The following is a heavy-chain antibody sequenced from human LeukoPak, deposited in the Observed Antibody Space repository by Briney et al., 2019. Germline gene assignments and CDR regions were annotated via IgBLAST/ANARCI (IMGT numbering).Heavy chain of an antibody. CDR1: GGSFSGYY. CDR3: ASTILTGSFSRGRRYYYGMDV. CDR2: INHSGST. V-gene: IGHV4-34*01. J-gene: IGHJ6*02. Sequence: TSETLSLTCAVYGGSFSGYYWSWIRQPPGKGLEWIGEINHSGSTNYNPSLKSRVTISVDTSKNQFSLKLSSVTAADTAVYYCASTILTGSFSRGRRYYYGMDVWGQGTTVTVSS. D-gene: IGHD3-9*01.